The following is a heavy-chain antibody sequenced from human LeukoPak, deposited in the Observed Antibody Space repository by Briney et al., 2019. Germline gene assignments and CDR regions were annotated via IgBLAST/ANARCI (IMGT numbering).Heavy chain of an antibody. CDR3: ARAVGSGSFQTYYYYMDV. CDR1: GGSISSSSYY. CDR2: NYTSGST. Sequence: SGTLSLTCTVSGGSISSSSYYWSWIRQPAGKGLEWIGRNYTSGSTNYNPSLKSRVTMSVDTSKNQFSLKLSSVTAADTAVYYCARAVGSGSFQTYYYYMDVWGKGTTVTISS. D-gene: IGHD3-10*01. J-gene: IGHJ6*03. V-gene: IGHV4-61*02.